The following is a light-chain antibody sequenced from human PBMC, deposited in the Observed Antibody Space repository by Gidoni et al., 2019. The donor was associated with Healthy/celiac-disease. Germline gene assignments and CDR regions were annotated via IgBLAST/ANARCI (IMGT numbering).Light chain of an antibody. CDR1: QRVSSSY. V-gene: IGKV3-20*01. Sequence: IVLTQSPGPLSLSPGERATLSCRASQRVSSSYLAWYQQKPGQAPRLLIYGASSRATGIPDRFSGSGSGTDFTLTISRLEPEDFAVYYCQQYGSSPFTFXPXTKVDIK. CDR2: GAS. J-gene: IGKJ3*01. CDR3: QQYGSSPFT.